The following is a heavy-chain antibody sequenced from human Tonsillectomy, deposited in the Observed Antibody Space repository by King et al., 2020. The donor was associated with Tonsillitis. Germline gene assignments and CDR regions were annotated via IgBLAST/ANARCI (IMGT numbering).Heavy chain of an antibody. Sequence: QLVQSGAEVKKPGASVKVSCKASGYTFTGYYIHWVRQAPGQGLEWIGWINPNSGGTNYAQKFQGRITMTSDTSISTSYMELGRLRSDDTAVYYCARDLSYDSSGYYGYWGQGTLVTVSS. D-gene: IGHD3-22*01. V-gene: IGHV1-2*02. CDR2: INPNSGGT. CDR1: GYTFTGYY. CDR3: ARDLSYDSSGYYGY. J-gene: IGHJ4*02.